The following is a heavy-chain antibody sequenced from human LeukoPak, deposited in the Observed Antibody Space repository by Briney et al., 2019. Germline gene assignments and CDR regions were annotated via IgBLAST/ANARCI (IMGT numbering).Heavy chain of an antibody. CDR1: GGSISSYY. CDR2: IYTSGST. Sequence: MSSETLSLTCTVSGGSISSYYWSWIRQPAGKGLEWIGRIYTSGSTNYNPSLKSRVTMSVDTSKNQFSLKLSSVTAADTAVYYCARIYSSSWFLNWFDPWGQGTLVTVSS. CDR3: ARIYSSSWFLNWFDP. V-gene: IGHV4-4*07. D-gene: IGHD6-13*01. J-gene: IGHJ5*02.